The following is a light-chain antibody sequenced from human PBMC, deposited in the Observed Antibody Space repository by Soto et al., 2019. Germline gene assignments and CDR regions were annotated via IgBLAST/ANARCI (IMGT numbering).Light chain of an antibody. J-gene: IGLJ1*01. CDR1: SSDVGSYNL. Sequence: QSVLTQPASVSGSPGQSITISCTGTSSDVGSYNLVTWYQQHPGKAPKLRIYEVTRRPSGVSNRFSGSKSGNTASLTISGLQAEDEADYYCCSYAGSGTYVFGTGTKVTVL. V-gene: IGLV2-23*02. CDR3: CSYAGSGTYV. CDR2: EVT.